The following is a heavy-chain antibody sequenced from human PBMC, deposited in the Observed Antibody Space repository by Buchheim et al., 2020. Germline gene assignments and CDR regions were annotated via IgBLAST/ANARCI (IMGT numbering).Heavy chain of an antibody. J-gene: IGHJ6*02. CDR1: GYTFTSYY. D-gene: IGHD2-15*01. CDR3: AAGGCSGGSCYSLFYGMDV. Sequence: QVQLVQSGAEVKKPGASVKVSCKASGYTFTSYYMHWVRQAPGQGLEWMGIINPSGGSTSYAQKFQGRVTMTRATSTSTVYMELSSLRSEDTAVYYCAAGGCSGGSCYSLFYGMDVWGQGTT. V-gene: IGHV1-46*01. CDR2: INPSGGST.